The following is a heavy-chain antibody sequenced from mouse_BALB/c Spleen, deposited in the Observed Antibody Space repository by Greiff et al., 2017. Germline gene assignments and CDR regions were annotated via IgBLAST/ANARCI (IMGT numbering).Heavy chain of an antibody. Sequence: QVQLKESGPGLVAPSQSLSITCTVSGFSLTSYGVHWVRQPPGKGLEWLGVIWAGGSTNYNSALMSRLSISKDNSKSQVFLKMNSLQTDDTAMYYCARDTPYRYDGPFAYWGQGTLVTVSA. V-gene: IGHV2-9*02. D-gene: IGHD2-14*01. CDR1: GFSLTSYG. J-gene: IGHJ3*01. CDR2: IWAGGST. CDR3: ARDTPYRYDGPFAY.